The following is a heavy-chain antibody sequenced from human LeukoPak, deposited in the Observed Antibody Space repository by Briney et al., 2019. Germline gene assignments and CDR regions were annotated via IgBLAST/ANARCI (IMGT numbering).Heavy chain of an antibody. J-gene: IGHJ4*02. V-gene: IGHV1-3*01. CDR3: ARGYCSGGSCGGGDYDFDY. CDR1: GYTFTSYA. Sequence: ASVKVSCKASGYTFTSYAMRWVRQAPGQRLEWMGWINAGNGNAKYSQKFQGRVTITRDTSASTAYMELSSLRSEDTAVYYCARGYCSGGSCGGGDYDFDYWGQGTLVTVSS. D-gene: IGHD2-15*01. CDR2: INAGNGNA.